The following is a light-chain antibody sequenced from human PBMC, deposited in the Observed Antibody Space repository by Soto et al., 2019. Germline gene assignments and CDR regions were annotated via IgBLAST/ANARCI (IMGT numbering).Light chain of an antibody. CDR1: SSDVGGYNY. J-gene: IGLJ3*02. Sequence: QSALTQPASVSGSPGQSITISCTGTSSDVGGYNYDSWYQQHPGKAPKLMIYEVSNRPSGVSNRFSGSKSGNTASLTISGLQAEDEADYYCSSYTSSVWVFGGGTKLTVL. CDR2: EVS. V-gene: IGLV2-14*01. CDR3: SSYTSSVWV.